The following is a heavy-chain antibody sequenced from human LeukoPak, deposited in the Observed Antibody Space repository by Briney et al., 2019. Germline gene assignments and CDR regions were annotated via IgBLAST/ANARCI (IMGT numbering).Heavy chain of an antibody. CDR2: FSVSGGST. J-gene: IGHJ4*02. Sequence: GGSLRLSCAASGFTFKNYGMSWVRQAPGKGLEWVSTFSVSGGSTYYADSVKGRFTISRDNSKNTLYLQMNSLRAEDTAVYYCAKDGSWFGELSTFDYWGQGTLVTVSS. V-gene: IGHV3-23*01. D-gene: IGHD3-10*01. CDR3: AKDGSWFGELSTFDY. CDR1: GFTFKNYG.